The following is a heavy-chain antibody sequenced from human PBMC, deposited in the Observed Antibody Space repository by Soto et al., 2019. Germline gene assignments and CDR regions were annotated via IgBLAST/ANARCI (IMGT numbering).Heavy chain of an antibody. D-gene: IGHD3-16*01. Sequence: QVQLQESGPGLVKPSGTLLLTCSLSGGSISSSYWWSWVRQAREKGLEWIGEIFHSGNTHYNPSLKSRVTMSVDKSKNQFYLILTSVTAADTAVYYCARFPGTTVGGVIWGQGTMVTVSS. J-gene: IGHJ3*02. CDR3: ARFPGTTVGGVI. V-gene: IGHV4-4*02. CDR2: IFHSGNT. CDR1: GGSISSSYW.